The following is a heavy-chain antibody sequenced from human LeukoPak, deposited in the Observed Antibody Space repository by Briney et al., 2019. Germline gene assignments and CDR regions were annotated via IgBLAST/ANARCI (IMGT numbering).Heavy chain of an antibody. V-gene: IGHV3-23*01. J-gene: IGHJ4*02. CDR3: ATDQSVSGRWGRYSDY. CDR2: ISGSGSKT. D-gene: IGHD6-19*01. Sequence: AGGSLRFSCAASGFTFSAFWLSWVGRAPGKGLEGVSAISGSGSKTSVKGRFTISRDNSKNTLYLQTNSLTADDTAVYYCATDQSVSGRWGRYSDYWGQGNLVTVSS. CDR1: GFTFSAFW.